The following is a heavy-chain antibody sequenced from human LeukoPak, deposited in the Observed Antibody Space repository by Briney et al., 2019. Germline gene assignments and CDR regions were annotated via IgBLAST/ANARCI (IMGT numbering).Heavy chain of an antibody. CDR1: GGTFSSYA. CDR3: ARDAGWYYYGSGSEGILNTDY. CDR2: IIPIFGTA. D-gene: IGHD3-10*01. Sequence: SVKVSCTASGGTFSSYAISWVRQAPGQGLEWMGRIIPIFGTANYAQKFQGRVTITTDESTSTAYMELSSLRSEDTAVYYCARDAGWYYYGSGSEGILNTDYWGQGTLVTVSS. V-gene: IGHV1-69*05. J-gene: IGHJ4*02.